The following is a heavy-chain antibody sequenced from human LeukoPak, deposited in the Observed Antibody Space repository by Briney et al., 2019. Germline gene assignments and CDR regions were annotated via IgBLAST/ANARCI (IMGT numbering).Heavy chain of an antibody. J-gene: IGHJ3*02. Sequence: SGPMLVNPTQTLTLTCTFSGFSLSTSGVGVGWIRQPPGKALEWLALIYWNDDKRYSPSLKSRLTITKVTSKNQVVLTMTNMDPVDTATYYCAHRHWNDPSDAFDIWGQGTMVTVSS. CDR2: IYWNDDK. V-gene: IGHV2-5*01. CDR1: GFSLSTSGVG. D-gene: IGHD1-1*01. CDR3: AHRHWNDPSDAFDI.